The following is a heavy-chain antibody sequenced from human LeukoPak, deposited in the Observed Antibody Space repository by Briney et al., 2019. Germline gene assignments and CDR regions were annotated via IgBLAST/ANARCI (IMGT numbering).Heavy chain of an antibody. CDR2: IHSSGIT. CDR1: GGSISSSSYY. V-gene: IGHV4-39*07. J-gene: IGHJ1*01. CDR3: ARDIEYFHH. Sequence: PSETLSLTCTVSGGSISSSSYYWGWIRQPPGEGLESIGSIHSSGITYYNPSLKSRVTISVDTSKNQFSLKLRSVTAADTATYYCARDIEYFHHWGQGTPVIVSS.